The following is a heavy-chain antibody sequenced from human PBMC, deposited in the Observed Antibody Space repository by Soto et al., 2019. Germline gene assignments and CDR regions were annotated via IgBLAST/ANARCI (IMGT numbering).Heavy chain of an antibody. J-gene: IGHJ6*02. Sequence: PGGSLRLSCAASGFTFSSYGMHWVRQAPGKGLEWVAVISYDGSNKYYADSVKGRFTIPRDNSKNTLYLQMNSLRAEDTAVYYCAKVRSPLMVRGVIPSYGMDVWGQGTTVTVSS. V-gene: IGHV3-30*18. D-gene: IGHD3-10*01. CDR2: ISYDGSNK. CDR1: GFTFSSYG. CDR3: AKVRSPLMVRGVIPSYGMDV.